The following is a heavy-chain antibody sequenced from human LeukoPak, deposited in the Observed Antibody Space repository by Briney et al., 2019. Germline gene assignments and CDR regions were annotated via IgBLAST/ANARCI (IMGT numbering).Heavy chain of an antibody. V-gene: IGHV1-18*01. Sequence: GASVKVSCKASGYTFTSYGISWVRQAPGQGLEWMGWINPNSGGTNYAQKFQGRVTMTRDMSTSTDYLELSSLRSEDTAVYYCARGPYYYDSSGAFDIWGQGTMVTVSS. CDR3: ARGPYYYDSSGAFDI. CDR1: GYTFTSYG. D-gene: IGHD3-22*01. J-gene: IGHJ3*02. CDR2: INPNSGGT.